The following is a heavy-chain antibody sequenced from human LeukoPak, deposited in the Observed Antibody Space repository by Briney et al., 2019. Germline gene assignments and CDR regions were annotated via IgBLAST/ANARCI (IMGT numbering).Heavy chain of an antibody. D-gene: IGHD6-13*01. CDR2: IIPIIGTA. Sequence: SVKVSCKASGGTFSSYAISWVRQAPGQGLEWMGGIIPIIGTANYAQKFQGRVTITADESTSTAYMELSSLRSDDTAVYYCARDHPSSWECFDYWGQGTLVTVSS. CDR3: ARDHPSSWECFDY. CDR1: GGTFSSYA. J-gene: IGHJ4*02. V-gene: IGHV1-69*13.